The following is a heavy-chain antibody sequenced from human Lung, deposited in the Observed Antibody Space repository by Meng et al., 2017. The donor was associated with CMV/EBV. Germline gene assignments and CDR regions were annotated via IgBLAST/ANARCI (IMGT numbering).Heavy chain of an antibody. CDR3: ARIERRRILEYCGSDCSTTDY. J-gene: IGHJ4*02. D-gene: IGHD2-21*02. Sequence: SSDLWTRVHEVPGKGVGWIGEIYHGGSTSYNPSIKSRVTISVDKFKNQFSLKLGSVTAADTAVYYCARIERRRILEYCGSDCSTTDYWGQGTLVTVSS. CDR1: SSDL. CDR2: IYHGGST. V-gene: IGHV4-4*02.